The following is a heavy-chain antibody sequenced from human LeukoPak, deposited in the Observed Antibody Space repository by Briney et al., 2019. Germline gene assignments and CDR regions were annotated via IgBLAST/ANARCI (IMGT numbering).Heavy chain of an antibody. CDR1: GGSISSYY. CDR2: IFASGSG. Sequence: PSETLSLTCTVSGGSISSYYWSWIRQPAGKGLEWIGRIFASGSGNYNPSLRGRVTMSVDTSRNQFSLQLTSVTAADTAVYYCARTDDSGTYQGLFDYWGQGSLVTVSS. J-gene: IGHJ4*02. D-gene: IGHD1-26*01. V-gene: IGHV4-4*07. CDR3: ARTDDSGTYQGLFDY.